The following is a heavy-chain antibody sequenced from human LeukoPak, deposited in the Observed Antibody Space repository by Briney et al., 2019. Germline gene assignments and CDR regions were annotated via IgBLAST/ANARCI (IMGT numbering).Heavy chain of an antibody. CDR1: GGSISSYY. CDR3: ARHVNCSGGSCRNYYYYYYGMDV. CDR2: IYYSGST. J-gene: IGHJ6*02. Sequence: SETLSLTCTVSGGSISSYYWSWIRQPPGKGLEWIGYIYYSGSTNYNPSLKSRVTISVDTSKNQFSLKLSSVTAADTAVYYCARHVNCSGGSCRNYYYYYYGMDVWGQGTTVTVSS. D-gene: IGHD2-15*01. V-gene: IGHV4-59*08.